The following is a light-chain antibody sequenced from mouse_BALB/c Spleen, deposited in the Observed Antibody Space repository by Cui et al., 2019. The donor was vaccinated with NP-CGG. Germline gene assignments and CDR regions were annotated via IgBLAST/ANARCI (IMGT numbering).Light chain of an antibody. CDR2: GTN. V-gene: IGLV1*01. CDR1: IGAVTTSNY. J-gene: IGLJ1*01. CDR3: ALWYSNHWV. Sequence: QAVVTQESALTTSPGETVPLTCRSSIGAVTTSNYANWVQEKPDHLFTGLIGGTNNRAPGVPARFSGSLIGDRAALTITGAQTEDEAIYFCALWYSNHWVFGGGIKLTVL.